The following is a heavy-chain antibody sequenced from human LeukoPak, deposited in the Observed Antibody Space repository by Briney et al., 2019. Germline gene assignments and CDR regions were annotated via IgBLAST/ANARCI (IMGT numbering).Heavy chain of an antibody. CDR3: ARMVRSGANICYADY. CDR1: GGTFSTYA. CDR2: IIPIFGTT. J-gene: IGHJ4*02. D-gene: IGHD2-2*01. V-gene: IGHV1-69*13. Sequence: ASVKVSCKASGGTFSTYAISWVRQAPGQGLEWMGGIIPIFGTTNYAQKFQGRVTITADESTSTAYMELSSLRSEDTAIYYCARMVRSGANICYADYWGQGTLVTVSS.